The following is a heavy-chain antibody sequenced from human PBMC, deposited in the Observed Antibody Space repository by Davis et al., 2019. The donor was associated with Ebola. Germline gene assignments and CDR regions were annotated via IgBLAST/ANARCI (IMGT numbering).Heavy chain of an antibody. CDR2: INPGSGGT. V-gene: IGHV1-2*06. CDR1: GYTFTGYY. J-gene: IGHJ4*02. CDR3: ARSPYFDLDY. D-gene: IGHD2/OR15-2a*01. Sequence: AASVKVSCKASGYTFTGYYLHWVRQAPGQGLEWMGRINPGSGGTNYVQKFQGRFTMTRDPSIATAYMELERLTSDDTAVYYCARSPYFDLDYWGQGTLVTVSS.